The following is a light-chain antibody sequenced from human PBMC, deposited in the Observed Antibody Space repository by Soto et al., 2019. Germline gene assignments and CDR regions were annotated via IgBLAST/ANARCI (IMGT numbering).Light chain of an antibody. V-gene: IGKV1-39*01. CDR3: QQSYSAPPT. Sequence: DIQMTQSPSSVSASVGDRVTITCRASQSISSYLNWYQQKPGKAPNLLIFAASTLQSGVPSRFRGSGSGTDFTLTISSLQPEDFATYYCQQSYSAPPTFGQGTKVDI. CDR1: QSISSY. J-gene: IGKJ1*01. CDR2: AAS.